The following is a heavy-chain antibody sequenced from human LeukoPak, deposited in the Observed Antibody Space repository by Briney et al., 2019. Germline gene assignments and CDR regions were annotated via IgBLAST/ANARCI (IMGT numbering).Heavy chain of an antibody. CDR2: LNPNTLVA. Sequence: ASVKVSCRASGYTFTDYYMHWVRQAPGQGLEWMGWLNPNTLVANYAQHFQGRVSMTWDTSISTGYMDLHSLTSDDTAVYYCARKDGGRDGMDVWGQGTTVTVSS. CDR1: GYTFTDYY. D-gene: IGHD4-23*01. CDR3: ARKDGGRDGMDV. V-gene: IGHV1-2*02. J-gene: IGHJ6*02.